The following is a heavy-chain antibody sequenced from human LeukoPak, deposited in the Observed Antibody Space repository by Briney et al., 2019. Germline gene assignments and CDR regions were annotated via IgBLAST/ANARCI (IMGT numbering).Heavy chain of an antibody. D-gene: IGHD3-16*01. CDR1: GYTFTSYY. V-gene: IGHV1-2*02. Sequence: GASVKVSCKASGYTFTSYYMHWVRQAPGQGLEWMGWINPNSGGTNYAQKFQGRVTMTRDTSISTAYMELSRLRSDDTAVYYCARGPGSPTYYDYVWGSYVASGPFDYWGQGTLVTVSS. J-gene: IGHJ4*02. CDR3: ARGPGSPTYYDYVWGSYVASGPFDY. CDR2: INPNSGGT.